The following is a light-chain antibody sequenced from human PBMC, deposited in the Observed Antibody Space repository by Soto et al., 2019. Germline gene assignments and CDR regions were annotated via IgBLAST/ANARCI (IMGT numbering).Light chain of an antibody. V-gene: IGLV1-40*01. CDR3: QSYDSSLSVSYV. J-gene: IGLJ1*01. Sequence: QSVLTQPPSVAGSPGQRGTISCTGMSSNIGAGYDVHWYQQRPGTAPKLLIYGNKNRPSGVPDRFSGSKSGTSASLAITGLQAEDEADYYCQSYDSSLSVSYVFGTGTKVTVL. CDR1: SSNIGAGYD. CDR2: GNK.